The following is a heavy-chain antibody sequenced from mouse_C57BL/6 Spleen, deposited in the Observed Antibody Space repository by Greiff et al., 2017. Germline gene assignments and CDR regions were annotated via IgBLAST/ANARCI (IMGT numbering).Heavy chain of an antibody. CDR1: GYTFTSYW. CDR2: IDPSASYT. D-gene: IGHD1-1*01. CDR3: AIPSITMVVAMDY. J-gene: IGHJ2*01. V-gene: IGHV1-69*01. Sequence: QVQLQQPGAELVMPGASVKLSCMASGYTFTSYWMHWVKQTPGQGLEWIGEIDPSASYTTYHQKFKGKSTLTVDVSSSTAYMQLSSLTSEDSAVYYCAIPSITMVVAMDYWGQGTTLTVSS.